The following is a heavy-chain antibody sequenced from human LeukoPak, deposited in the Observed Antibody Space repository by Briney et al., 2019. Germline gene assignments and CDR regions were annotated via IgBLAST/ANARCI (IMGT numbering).Heavy chain of an antibody. D-gene: IGHD3-22*01. V-gene: IGHV3-48*03. CDR1: GFTFSSYE. CDR3: ARVRRVIRAPYYFDY. CDR2: ISSSGSTI. J-gene: IGHJ4*02. Sequence: HPGGSLRLSRAASGFTFSSYEMNWVRQAPGKGLEWVSYISSSGSTIYYADSVKGRFTISRDNAENSLYLQMNSLRAEDTAVYYCARVRRVIRAPYYFDYWGQGTLVTVSS.